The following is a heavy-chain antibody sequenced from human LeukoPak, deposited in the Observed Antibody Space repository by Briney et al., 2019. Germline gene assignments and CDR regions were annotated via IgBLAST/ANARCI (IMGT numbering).Heavy chain of an antibody. V-gene: IGHV3-30*18. CDR1: GFTFSSYG. CDR3: AKAAGRYFDWLSFDY. CDR2: ISYDGSNK. Sequence: GRSLRLSCAASGFTFSSYGMHWVRQAPGKGLEWVAVISYDGSNKYYADSVKGRFTISRDNSKNTLYLQMNSLRAEDTAVYYCAKAAGRYFDWLSFDYWGQGTLVTVSS. D-gene: IGHD3-9*01. J-gene: IGHJ4*02.